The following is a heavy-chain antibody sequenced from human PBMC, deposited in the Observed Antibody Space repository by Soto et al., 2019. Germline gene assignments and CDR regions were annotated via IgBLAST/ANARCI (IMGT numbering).Heavy chain of an antibody. V-gene: IGHV1-8*01. J-gene: IGHJ4*02. CDR2: MNPNSGNT. CDR3: ARVVSGGHYDY. D-gene: IGHD2-15*01. Sequence: QVQLVQSGAEVKKPGASVKVSCKTSGYTFGNNDINWVRQAPGQGLEWMGWMNPNSGNTGYAHQFNGRVTMTRKTSITTAYMDLSSLTYDDTAVYVFARVVSGGHYDYWGQGTLVTVSS. CDR1: GYTFGNND.